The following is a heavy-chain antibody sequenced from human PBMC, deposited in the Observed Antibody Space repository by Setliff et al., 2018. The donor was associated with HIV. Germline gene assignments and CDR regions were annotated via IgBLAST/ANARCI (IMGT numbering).Heavy chain of an antibody. V-gene: IGHV1-18*01. CDR3: ARDGYYYDGSAYSTSDY. D-gene: IGHD3-22*01. J-gene: IGHJ4*02. CDR1: GYTFINYG. Sequence: GASVKVSCKASGYTFINYGISWVRQAPGQGLEWMGWISAYNGNANYAQQLQGRVTMTTDTSTSTAYMELRSLRSDDTAVYYCARDGYYYDGSAYSTSDYWGQGTLVTGS. CDR2: ISAYNGNA.